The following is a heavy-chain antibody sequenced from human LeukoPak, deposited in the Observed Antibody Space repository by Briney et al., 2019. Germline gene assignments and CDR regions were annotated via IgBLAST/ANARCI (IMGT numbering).Heavy chain of an antibody. D-gene: IGHD5-18*01. CDR2: INHSGST. CDR1: GGSFSGYY. CDR3: ARGGRGYLNYYNYGMDV. V-gene: IGHV4-34*01. J-gene: IGHJ6*02. Sequence: SETLSLTCAVYGGSFSGYYWSWIRQPPGKGLEWIGEINHSGSTNYNPSLKSRVTISVDTSKNQFSLKLSSVTAADTAVYYCARGGRGYLNYYNYGMDVWGQGTTVTVSS.